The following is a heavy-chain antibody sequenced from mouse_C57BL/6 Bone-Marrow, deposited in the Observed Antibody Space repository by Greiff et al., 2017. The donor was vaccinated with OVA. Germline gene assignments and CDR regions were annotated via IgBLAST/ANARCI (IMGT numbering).Heavy chain of an antibody. CDR3: AREYYCMDY. CDR2: SRNKANDYTT. Sequence: EVKVVESGGGLVQSGRSLRLSCATSGFTFSDFYMEWVRQAPGKGLEWIAASRNKANDYTTEYSASVKGRFIVSRDTSQSILYLQMNALRAEDTAIYYCAREYYCMDYWGQGTSVTVSS. CDR1: GFTFSDFY. V-gene: IGHV7-1*01. D-gene: IGHD1-1*01. J-gene: IGHJ4*01.